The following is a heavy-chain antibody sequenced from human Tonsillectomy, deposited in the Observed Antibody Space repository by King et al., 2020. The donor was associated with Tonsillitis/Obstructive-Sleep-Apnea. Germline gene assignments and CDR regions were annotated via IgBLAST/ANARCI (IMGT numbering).Heavy chain of an antibody. Sequence: VQLVESGGDVVQPGRSLRLSCAASGFTFSSFAMHWVRQAPGGGLVWGAIISYHGRNTYYARSVKGRFTISRDNSKNTLYVQMHGLRVEDTAVYYCARDRDSSGWYLSNAFDMWGQGTMVSVSS. J-gene: IGHJ3*02. D-gene: IGHD6-19*01. CDR1: GFTFSSFA. CDR2: ISYHGRNT. V-gene: IGHV3-30*17. CDR3: ARDRDSSGWYLSNAFDM.